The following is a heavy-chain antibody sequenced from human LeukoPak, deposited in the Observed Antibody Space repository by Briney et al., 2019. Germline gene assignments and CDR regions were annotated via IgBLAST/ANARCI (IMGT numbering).Heavy chain of an antibody. Sequence: PGGSLRLSCTASGFTFSAYAMMWVRQAQGKGPEWVSAIRGGGGNAFYADSVKGRFTISRDNSKYTLFLQMNSLRAEDTAVYYCARDPNGDYIGAFDMWGPGTMVTVSS. CDR3: ARDPNGDYIGAFDM. CDR1: GFTFSAYA. D-gene: IGHD4-17*01. CDR2: IRGGGGNA. J-gene: IGHJ3*02. V-gene: IGHV3-23*01.